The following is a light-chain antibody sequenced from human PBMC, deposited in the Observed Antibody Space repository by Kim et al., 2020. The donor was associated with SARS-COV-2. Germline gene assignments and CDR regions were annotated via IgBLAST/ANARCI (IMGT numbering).Light chain of an antibody. Sequence: VSPGERATLSCRASQSANSNLAWYQQKSGQAPRLLIYGASTRATDIPARFSGSGSGTDFTLTISCLQSEDFAVYYCQQYDKWPLTFGGGTKVDIK. CDR3: QQYDKWPLT. V-gene: IGKV3-15*01. CDR1: QSANSN. J-gene: IGKJ4*01. CDR2: GAS.